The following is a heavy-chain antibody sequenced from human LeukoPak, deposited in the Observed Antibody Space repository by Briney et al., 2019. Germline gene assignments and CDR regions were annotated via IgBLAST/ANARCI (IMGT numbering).Heavy chain of an antibody. Sequence: GGSLRLSCAASGFTFSSYWMSWVRQAPGKGLEWVANIKQDGSEKYYVDSVKGRFTISRDNAKNSLYLQMNSLRAEDTAVYYCAREIYISVGAQWLVSYYMDVWGKGTTVTVSS. CDR1: GFTFSSYW. V-gene: IGHV3-7*01. CDR2: IKQDGSEK. CDR3: AREIYISVGAQWLVSYYMDV. D-gene: IGHD6-19*01. J-gene: IGHJ6*03.